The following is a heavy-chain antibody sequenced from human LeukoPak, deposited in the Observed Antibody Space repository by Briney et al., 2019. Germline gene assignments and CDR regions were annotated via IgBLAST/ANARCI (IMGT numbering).Heavy chain of an antibody. D-gene: IGHD5-24*01. CDR2: IDPNRGAT. V-gene: IGHV1-2*02. CDR3: ARKIEVDTICRFDY. CDR1: GYTFSDYY. J-gene: IGHJ4*02. Sequence: ASVKVSCKASGYTFSDYYIHWVRQAPGQGLEWMGWIDPNRGATNYEQKFHGRVTMTSDTSMSTASMELNRLTSDDTGVYFCARKIEVDTICRFDYWGQGTLVRVSS.